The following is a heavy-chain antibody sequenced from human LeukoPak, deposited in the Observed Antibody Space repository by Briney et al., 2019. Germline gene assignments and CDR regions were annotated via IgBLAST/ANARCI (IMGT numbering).Heavy chain of an antibody. CDR3: ARGIAVAVD. J-gene: IGHJ4*02. CDR1: GGSISSYY. D-gene: IGHD6-19*01. Sequence: PSETLSLTCTVSGGSISSYYWSWIRQPPGKGLEWIGYIYYSGSTNYNPSLKSRVTISVDTSKNQFSLKLSSVTAADTAVYYCARGIAVAVDWGQGTLVTVSS. V-gene: IGHV4-59*01. CDR2: IYYSGST.